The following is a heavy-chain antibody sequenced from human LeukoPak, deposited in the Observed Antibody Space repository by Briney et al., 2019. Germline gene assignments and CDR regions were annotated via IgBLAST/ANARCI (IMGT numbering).Heavy chain of an antibody. Sequence: SETLSLTCTVSGGSISSYYWSWIRQPPGKGLEWIGYIYYSGGTNYNPSLKSRVTISVDTSKNQFSLKLSSVTAADTAVYYCARGWSNDAFDIWGQGTMVTVSS. V-gene: IGHV4-59*08. CDR2: IYYSGGT. J-gene: IGHJ3*02. CDR1: GGSISSYY. D-gene: IGHD2-15*01. CDR3: ARGWSNDAFDI.